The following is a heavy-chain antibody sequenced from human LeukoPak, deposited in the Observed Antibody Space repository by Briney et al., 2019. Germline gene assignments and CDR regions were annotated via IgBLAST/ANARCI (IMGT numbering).Heavy chain of an antibody. CDR1: GFTFDDYA. J-gene: IGHJ3*02. V-gene: IGHV3-9*01. CDR2: ISWNSGSI. CDR3: AKDRGDYGDSGAFDI. Sequence: GGSLKLSCAASGFTFDDYAMHWVRRAPGKGLEWVSGISWNSGSIGYADSVKGRFTISRDNAKNSLYLQMNSLRAEDTALYYCAKDRGDYGDSGAFDIWGQGTMVTVSS. D-gene: IGHD4-17*01.